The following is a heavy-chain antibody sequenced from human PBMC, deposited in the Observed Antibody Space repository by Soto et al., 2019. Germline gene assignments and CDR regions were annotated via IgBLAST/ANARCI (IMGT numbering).Heavy chain of an antibody. CDR2: ISYEGSNT. V-gene: IGHV3-30*15. CDR3: ARVTPGNNLYYFSGLDV. D-gene: IGHD1-1*01. Sequence: QVHLLESGGGVVQPGKSLRLSCVASGFSFDTYAIHWVRQAPGTGLQWVALISYEGSNTYYADSVRGRLTISRDNSKNTLYLQMSTLRPEDSGVYYCARVTPGNNLYYFSGLDVWGQGTSVTVSS. CDR1: GFSFDTYA. J-gene: IGHJ6*02.